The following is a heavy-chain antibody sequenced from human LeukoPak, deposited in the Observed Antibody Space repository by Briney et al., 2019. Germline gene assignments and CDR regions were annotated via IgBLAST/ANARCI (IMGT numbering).Heavy chain of an antibody. CDR3: ARITGTRVLNWFDP. V-gene: IGHV4-34*01. J-gene: IGHJ5*02. CDR1: GASFSGYY. Sequence: NPSETLSLTCAVYGASFSGYYWSWIRQPPGKGLEWLGEIKHSGSTNYNPSLKSRVTISVDTSKNQFSLKLSSVTAADTAVYYCARITGTRVLNWFDPWGQGTLVTVS. D-gene: IGHD1-20*01. CDR2: IKHSGST.